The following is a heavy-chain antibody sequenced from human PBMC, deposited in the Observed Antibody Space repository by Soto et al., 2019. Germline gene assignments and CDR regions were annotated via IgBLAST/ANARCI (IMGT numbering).Heavy chain of an antibody. CDR1: GLTFSRYT. Sequence: GGSLRLSCAASGLTFSRYTMHWVRQAPGKGLEWVAVISYDGNNKYYADSVKGRFTISRDNSKNTLSLQMNSLRPEDTAVYYCARFRSERPFDYWGQGTLVTVSS. CDR3: ARFRSERPFDY. CDR2: ISYDGNNK. J-gene: IGHJ4*02. V-gene: IGHV3-30-3*01.